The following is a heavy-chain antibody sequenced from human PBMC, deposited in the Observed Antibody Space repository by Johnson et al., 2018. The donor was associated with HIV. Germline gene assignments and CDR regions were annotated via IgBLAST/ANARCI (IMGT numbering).Heavy chain of an antibody. D-gene: IGHD2-2*01. J-gene: IGHJ3*02. V-gene: IGHV3-66*01. CDR3: ARGLGSRSAFDI. CDR2: IYSGGST. CDR1: GFMFDDYG. Sequence: VQLVESGGGVVLPGGSLRLSCTASGFMFDDYGMNWVRQAPGKGLEWVSVIYSGGSTYYADSVKGRFTISRDNSKNTLYLQMNSVRAEDTAVYYCARGLGSRSAFDIWGQGTMVTVSS.